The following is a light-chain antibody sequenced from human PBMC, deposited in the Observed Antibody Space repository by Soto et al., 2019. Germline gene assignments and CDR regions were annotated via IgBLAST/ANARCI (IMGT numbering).Light chain of an antibody. Sequence: QLVLTQAPSASGTPGQRVTISCSGSSSNIGNNHVYWYQQFPGTSPKLLIYRNHQRPTGVSDRFSGSKSYTSASLTISGLRSDDEADYYCATWDDSLSGRVFGGGTQLTVL. CDR2: RNH. J-gene: IGLJ2*01. V-gene: IGLV1-47*01. CDR3: ATWDDSLSGRV. CDR1: SSNIGNNH.